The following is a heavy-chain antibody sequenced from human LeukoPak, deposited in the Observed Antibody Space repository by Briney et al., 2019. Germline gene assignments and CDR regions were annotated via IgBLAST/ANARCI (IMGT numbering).Heavy chain of an antibody. CDR2: ISGSGGST. D-gene: IGHD5/OR15-5a*01. V-gene: IGHV3-23*01. Sequence: GGSLRLSCAASGFTFSSYAMSWVRQAPGKGLEWVSAISGSGGSTYYADSVKGRFTISRDNAKNTMYLQMNSLRAEDTAVYYCARGVSGTGPDIWGLGTMVTVSS. CDR3: ARGVSGTGPDI. J-gene: IGHJ3*02. CDR1: GFTFSSYA.